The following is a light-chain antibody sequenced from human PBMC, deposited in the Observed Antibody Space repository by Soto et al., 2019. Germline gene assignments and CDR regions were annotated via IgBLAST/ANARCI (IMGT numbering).Light chain of an antibody. CDR2: GAS. CDR1: QSVSTNY. J-gene: IGKJ5*01. Sequence: EIVLTQSPGTLSLSPGEGATLSCRASQSVSTNYLAWYQQKPGQAPRLLIYGASSRATGIPDRFSGSGSGTDFTLTISSLEPEDFAVYYCQQRSNWPITFGQGTRLEI. V-gene: IGKV3D-20*02. CDR3: QQRSNWPIT.